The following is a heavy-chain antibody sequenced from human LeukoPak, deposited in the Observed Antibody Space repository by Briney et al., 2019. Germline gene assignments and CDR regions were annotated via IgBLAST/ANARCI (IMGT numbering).Heavy chain of an antibody. CDR1: GFTFSSYS. D-gene: IGHD3-22*01. CDR3: ARSNSSGYYYYFDY. Sequence: PGGSLRLSCAASGFTFSSYSMNWVRQAPGKGLEWVSSISSSSSCIYYADSVKGRFTISRDNAKNSLYLQMNSLRAEDTAVYYCARSNSSGYYYYFDYWGQGTLVTVSS. J-gene: IGHJ4*02. CDR2: ISSSSSCI. V-gene: IGHV3-21*01.